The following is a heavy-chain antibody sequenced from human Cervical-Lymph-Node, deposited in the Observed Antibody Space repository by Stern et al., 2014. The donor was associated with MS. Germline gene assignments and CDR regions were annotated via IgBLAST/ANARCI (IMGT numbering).Heavy chain of an antibody. Sequence: DQLVESGAEVKKPGSSVRVSCKASGGTFSSYAISWVRQAPGQGLEWMGGIIPIFGTANYAQKFQGRVTITADGSTSTAYMEVSSLRSEDTAVYYCASSVGELTPEAVWGQGTTVTVFS. CDR1: GGTFSSYA. CDR3: ASSVGELTPEAV. D-gene: IGHD3-10*01. V-gene: IGHV1-69*01. J-gene: IGHJ6*02. CDR2: IIPIFGTA.